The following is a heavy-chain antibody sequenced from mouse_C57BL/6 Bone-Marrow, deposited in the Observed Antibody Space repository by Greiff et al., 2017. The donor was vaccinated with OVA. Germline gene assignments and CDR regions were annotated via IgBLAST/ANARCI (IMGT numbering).Heavy chain of an antibody. D-gene: IGHD4-1*01. J-gene: IGHJ1*03. CDR1: GFSLSTFGMG. Sequence: QVTLKESGPGILQPSQTLSLTCSFSGFSLSTFGMGVGWIRQPSGKGLEWLAHVWWDDDKYYNPALKSRLTISKDTSKNQVFLKIASVDTADTATYYCARRANWDGYFDVWGTGTTVTVSS. CDR2: VWWDDDK. CDR3: ARRANWDGYFDV. V-gene: IGHV8-8*01.